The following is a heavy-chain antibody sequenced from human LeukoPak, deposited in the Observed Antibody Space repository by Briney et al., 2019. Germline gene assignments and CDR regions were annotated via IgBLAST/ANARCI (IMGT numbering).Heavy chain of an antibody. D-gene: IGHD2/OR15-2a*01. CDR2: ITGSGSNT. J-gene: IGHJ4*02. CDR3: AKGLRGCSGNACYYFFDF. V-gene: IGHV3-23*01. CDR1: GFTVSSNY. Sequence: PGGSLRLSCAASGFTVSSNYMSWVRQAPGKGLEWVSAITGSGSNTYYAASAKGRFTISRDNSKNSLDLQMNSLRAEDTAVYYCAKGLRGCSGNACYYFFDFWGQGALVTVSS.